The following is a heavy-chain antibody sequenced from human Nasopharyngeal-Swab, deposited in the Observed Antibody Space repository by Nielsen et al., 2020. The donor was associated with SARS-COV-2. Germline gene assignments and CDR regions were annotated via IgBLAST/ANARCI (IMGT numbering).Heavy chain of an antibody. CDR2: TYYRSKWKS. Sequence: SETLSLTCVISGDSVSNNGATWNWIRQSPSRGLEWLGRTYYRSKWKSDYAVSVTSRLTINPDTSKNQFSLQLSSVTPEDTAIYYCARGGVYYYGMDVWGQGTTVTVS. CDR1: GDSVSNNGAT. J-gene: IGHJ6*02. V-gene: IGHV6-1*01. D-gene: IGHD6-25*01. CDR3: ARGGVYYYGMDV.